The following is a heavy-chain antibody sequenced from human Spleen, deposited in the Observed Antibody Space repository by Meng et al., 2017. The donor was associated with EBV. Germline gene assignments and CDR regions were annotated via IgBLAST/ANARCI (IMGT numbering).Heavy chain of an antibody. CDR1: GYTFTNYA. CDR2: IDTNTGHP. CDR3: VSTISAAGY. D-gene: IGHD6-13*01. Sequence: QVQLVQSGAEVKKPGASVKVSCTASGYTFTNYAIDWVRQAPGQGLEWMGWIDTNTGHPTYAQGFTGQFVFSLDTSVNTAFLQISSLKAADSAVYYCVSTISAAGYWGQGPLVTVSS. J-gene: IGHJ4*02. V-gene: IGHV7-4-1*02.